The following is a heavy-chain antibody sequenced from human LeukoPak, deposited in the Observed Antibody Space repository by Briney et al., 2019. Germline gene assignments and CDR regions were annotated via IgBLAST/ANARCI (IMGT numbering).Heavy chain of an antibody. CDR3: ARVMQFGMVRGEMDV. Sequence: HTGGSLRLSCAASGFTFSSYSMNWVRQAPGKGLEWVSYISSSSSTIYYADSVKGRFTISRDNAKNSLYLQMNSLRAEDTAVYYCARVMQFGMVRGEMDVWGQGTTVTVSS. J-gene: IGHJ6*02. CDR2: ISSSSSTI. D-gene: IGHD3-10*01. V-gene: IGHV3-48*04. CDR1: GFTFSSYS.